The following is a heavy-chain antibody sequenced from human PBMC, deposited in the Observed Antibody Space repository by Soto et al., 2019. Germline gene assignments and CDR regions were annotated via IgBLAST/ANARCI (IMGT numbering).Heavy chain of an antibody. J-gene: IGHJ4*02. CDR1: GDSVNRGGYY. D-gene: IGHD3-10*01. CDR2: IYHPGTT. Sequence: QVQLQESGPGLVKPSETLALSCSVSGDSVNRGGYYWSWIRQHPGTGLEWIGFIYHPGTTNYNPSLKSRVTISVDTSRNQFSLNITSVTVADTAVYFCARVRGRGSATYYLDYWGQGTLVTVSS. V-gene: IGHV4-31*03. CDR3: ARVRGRGSATYYLDY.